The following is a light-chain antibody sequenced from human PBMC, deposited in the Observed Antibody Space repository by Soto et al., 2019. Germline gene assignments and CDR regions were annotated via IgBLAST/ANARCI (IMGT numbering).Light chain of an antibody. Sequence: QSALTQPASVSGSPGQSITISCTGTSSDVGGYNYVSWYQQYPGKAPKLKIYDVSNRPSGVSNRFSGSKSGNTASLTISGLQAEDEAAYYCSSYTSSSTVVFGGGTKVTVL. CDR1: SSDVGGYNY. CDR3: SSYTSSSTVV. J-gene: IGLJ2*01. CDR2: DVS. V-gene: IGLV2-14*01.